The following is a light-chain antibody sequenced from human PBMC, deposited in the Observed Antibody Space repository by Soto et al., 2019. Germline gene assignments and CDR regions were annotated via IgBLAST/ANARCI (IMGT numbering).Light chain of an antibody. V-gene: IGKV2-24*01. Sequence: DIVMTQTPLSSPVTFGQPASISCRSSQTLLHSDGNTYLSWLQQRPGQPPRLLIYQISNRFSGVPDTFSGSGAGTDFTLKISRVEAEDVAIYYCMQVTQFPYTFGQGTKLEIK. CDR3: MQVTQFPYT. CDR1: QTLLHSDGNTY. CDR2: QIS. J-gene: IGKJ2*01.